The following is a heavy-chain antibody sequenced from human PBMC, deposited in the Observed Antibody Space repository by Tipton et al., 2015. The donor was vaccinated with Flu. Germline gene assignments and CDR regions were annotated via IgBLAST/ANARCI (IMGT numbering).Heavy chain of an antibody. V-gene: IGHV4-38-2*01. D-gene: IGHD4-11*01. J-gene: IGHJ5*02. Sequence: TLSLTCSVSGDSIGNAYYWGWIRQPPGKGLEWIGNIHRSGNTYHNPSLKSRVTISVDSSKNQFSLRLSSVTAADTAVYYCVRRDYSNYVSEPKNWFDPWGQGTLVTVSS. CDR1: GDSIGNAYY. CDR3: VRRDYSNYVSEPKNWFDP. CDR2: IHRSGNT.